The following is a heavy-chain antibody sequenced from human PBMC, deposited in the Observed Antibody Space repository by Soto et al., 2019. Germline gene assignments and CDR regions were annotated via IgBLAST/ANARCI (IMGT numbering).Heavy chain of an antibody. CDR1: GYTFSRYP. CDR2: ISAFTGNR. Sequence: ASVNVSCKSSGYTFSRYPISWVRQAPGQGLEWMGWISAFTGNRNYAQKLQDRVTMTTDTSTRTAYMELRSLRSDDTAVYYCARDPGRYTYGSFYYYGMDVWGQGTTVTVSS. CDR3: ARDPGRYTYGSFYYYGMDV. V-gene: IGHV1-18*01. J-gene: IGHJ6*02. D-gene: IGHD5-18*01.